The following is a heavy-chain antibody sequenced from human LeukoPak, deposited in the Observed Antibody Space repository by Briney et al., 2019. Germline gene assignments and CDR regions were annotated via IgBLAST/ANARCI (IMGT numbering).Heavy chain of an antibody. CDR1: GGSISSGGYY. CDR3: ARFDSSSSIQETQYGMDV. D-gene: IGHD6-6*01. V-gene: IGHV4-31*03. CDR2: IYYSGST. Sequence: NASQTLSLTCTVSGGSISSGGYYWSWIRQHPGKGLEWIGYIYYSGSTYYNPSLKSRVTISVDTSKNQFSLKLSSVTAADTAVYYCARFDSSSSIQETQYGMDVWGQGTTVTVSS. J-gene: IGHJ6*02.